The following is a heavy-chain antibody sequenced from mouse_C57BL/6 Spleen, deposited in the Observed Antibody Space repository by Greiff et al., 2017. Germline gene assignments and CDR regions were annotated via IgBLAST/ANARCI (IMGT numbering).Heavy chain of an antibody. Sequence: VQLQQSGAELVKPGASVKLSCKASGYTFTEYTIHWVKQRSGQGLEWIGWFYPGSGSIKYNEKFKDKATLTADKSSSTAYMELSRLTSEDSAVYVCARHEEGGAYYYGSYFDVWGTGTTVTVSS. V-gene: IGHV1-62-2*01. CDR3: ARHEEGGAYYYGSYFDV. J-gene: IGHJ1*03. CDR2: FYPGSGSI. D-gene: IGHD1-1*01. CDR1: GYTFTEYT.